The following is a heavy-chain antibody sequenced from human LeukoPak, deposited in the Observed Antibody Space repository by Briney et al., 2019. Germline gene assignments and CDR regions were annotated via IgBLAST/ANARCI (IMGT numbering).Heavy chain of an antibody. J-gene: IGHJ4*02. CDR1: GFTFSSYG. CDR3: AKDFWSGYAYYFDY. V-gene: IGHV3-30*02. D-gene: IGHD3-3*01. Sequence: GGSLRLSCAASGFTFSSYGMHWVRQAPGKGLEWVAFIRFVGINKYYAGSVKGRFTISRNNSKNTLYLQMNSLRAEDTAVYYCAKDFWSGYAYYFDYWGQGTLVTVSS. CDR2: IRFVGINK.